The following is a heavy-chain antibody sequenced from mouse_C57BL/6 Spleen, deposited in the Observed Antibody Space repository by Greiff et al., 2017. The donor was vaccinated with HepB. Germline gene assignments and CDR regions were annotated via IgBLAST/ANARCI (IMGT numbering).Heavy chain of an antibody. D-gene: IGHD3-3*01. V-gene: IGHV5-4*01. J-gene: IGHJ4*01. CDR3: AREGPGYAMDY. CDR1: GFTFSSYA. CDR2: ISDGGSYT. Sequence: EVKLVESGGGLVKPGGSLKLSCAASGFTFSSYAMSWVRQTPEKRLEWVATISDGGSYTYYPDNVKGRFTISRDNAKNNLYLQMSHLKSEDTAMYYCAREGPGYAMDYWGQGTSVTVSS.